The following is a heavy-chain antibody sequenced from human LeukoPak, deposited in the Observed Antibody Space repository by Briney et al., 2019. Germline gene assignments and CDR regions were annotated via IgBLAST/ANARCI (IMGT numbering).Heavy chain of an antibody. CDR3: ARSIVGATLSTYFDY. V-gene: IGHV3-30-3*01. Sequence: GRSLRLSCAASGFTVSTNVMHWVRQAPGKGLEWVAVISYDGSNKYHADSVKGRFTISRDNSKNTLYLQMNSLRAEDTAVYYCARSIVGATLSTYFDYWGQGTLVTVSS. J-gene: IGHJ4*02. D-gene: IGHD1-26*01. CDR2: ISYDGSNK. CDR1: GFTVSTNV.